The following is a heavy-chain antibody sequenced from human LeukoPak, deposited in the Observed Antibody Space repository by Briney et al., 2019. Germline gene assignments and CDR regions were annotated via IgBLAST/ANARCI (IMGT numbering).Heavy chain of an antibody. CDR1: GFTFSSYW. CDR3: ARVLYDFWSGPPYYYYDMDV. V-gene: IGHV3-74*01. J-gene: IGHJ6*02. Sequence: GGSLRLSCAASGFTFSSYWMHWVRQAPGKGLVWVSRINSDGSSTSYADSVKGRFTISRDNAKNTLYLQMNSLRAEDTAVYYCARVLYDFWSGPPYYYYDMDVWGQGTTVTVSS. D-gene: IGHD3-3*01. CDR2: INSDGSST.